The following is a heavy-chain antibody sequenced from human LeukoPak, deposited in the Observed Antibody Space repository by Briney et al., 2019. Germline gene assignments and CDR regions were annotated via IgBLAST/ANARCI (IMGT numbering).Heavy chain of an antibody. V-gene: IGHV4-34*01. Sequence: SSETLSLTCAVYGGSFSGYYWSWIRPPPGKGLEWIGEINHSGSTNYNPSLKSRVPISVDTAKNQFSLKLSSGTAADTAVDDCARERLRYFDWLISAVDYWGQGTLVTVSS. D-gene: IGHD3-9*01. J-gene: IGHJ4*02. CDR1: GGSFSGYY. CDR3: ARERLRYFDWLISAVDY. CDR2: INHSGST.